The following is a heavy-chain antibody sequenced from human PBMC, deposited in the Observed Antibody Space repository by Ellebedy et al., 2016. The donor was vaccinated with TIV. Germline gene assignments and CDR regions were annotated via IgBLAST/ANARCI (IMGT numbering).Heavy chain of an antibody. Sequence: GESLKISXAASGFTFSSYAMSWVRQAPGKGLEWVSAISGSGGSTYYADSAKGRFTISRDNSKNTLYLQMNSLRAEDTAVYYCAKGDIVVVPAAIPYYMDVWGKGTTVTVSS. D-gene: IGHD2-2*01. J-gene: IGHJ6*03. CDR2: ISGSGGST. V-gene: IGHV3-23*01. CDR3: AKGDIVVVPAAIPYYMDV. CDR1: GFTFSSYA.